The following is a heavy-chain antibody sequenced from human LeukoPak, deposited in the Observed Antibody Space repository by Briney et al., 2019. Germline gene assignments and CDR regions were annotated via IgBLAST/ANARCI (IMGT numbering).Heavy chain of an antibody. D-gene: IGHD1-20*01. CDR2: IRNDGNKK. CDR3: AKYNSNWYEDY. V-gene: IGHV3-30*02. CDR1: GFTFSTSG. Sequence: GGSLRLSCVASGFTFSTSGIHWVRQSPGKGLDWVAFIRNDGNKKNYAESVKGRFTISRDNSKNTLHLQMNSLRAEDTAVYYCAKYNSNWYEDYWGQGTLVTVSS. J-gene: IGHJ4*02.